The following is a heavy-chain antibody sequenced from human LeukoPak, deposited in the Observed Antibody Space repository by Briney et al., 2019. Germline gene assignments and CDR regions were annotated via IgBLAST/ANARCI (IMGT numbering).Heavy chain of an antibody. CDR3: ARHFIAASGSNWYLDL. D-gene: IGHD6-13*01. Sequence: SETLSLTCTVSGASLSSSVYYWGWIRQPPGKGLGWIGSISDSGSTYYNTSLTSRLTISVDTSKSQFSLKLSSVTAADTALYYCARHFIAASGSNWYLDLWGRGTRVTV. V-gene: IGHV4-39*01. CDR2: ISDSGST. CDR1: GASLSSSVYY. J-gene: IGHJ2*01.